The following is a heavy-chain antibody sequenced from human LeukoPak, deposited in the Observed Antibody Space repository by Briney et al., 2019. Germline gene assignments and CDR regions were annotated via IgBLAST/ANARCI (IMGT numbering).Heavy chain of an antibody. V-gene: IGHV3-20*04. Sequence: PGGSLRLSCAASGFTFSSYEMNWVRQAPGKGLEWVSGLNWNGDSTSYADSVKGRFTISRDNAKNSLYLQMNSLRAEDTALYYCARGPYYTSTWYDPRFDYWGQGTLVTVSS. CDR1: GFTFSSYE. J-gene: IGHJ4*02. CDR2: LNWNGDST. CDR3: ARGPYYTSTWYDPRFDY. D-gene: IGHD6-13*01.